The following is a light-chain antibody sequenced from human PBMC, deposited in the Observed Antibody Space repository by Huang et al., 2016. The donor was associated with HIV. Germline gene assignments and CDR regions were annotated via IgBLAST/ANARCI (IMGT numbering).Light chain of an antibody. V-gene: IGKV3-11*01. CDR3: QHRSNWPPRLT. CDR1: QSISNY. J-gene: IGKJ4*01. CDR2: DAS. Sequence: EIVLTQSPATVSLSPGDRATLSCRASQSISNYLGWYQQKRGQAPRLLIYDASKRATGIPGRFSGGGSGADFTLTISSLEPEDVAVYYCQHRSNWPPRLTFGGGTKVEIK.